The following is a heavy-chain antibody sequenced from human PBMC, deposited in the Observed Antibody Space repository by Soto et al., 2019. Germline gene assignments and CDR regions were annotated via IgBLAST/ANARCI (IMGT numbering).Heavy chain of an antibody. V-gene: IGHV1-69*13. D-gene: IGHD5-12*01. CDR2: IIPVFGRP. CDR1: GGTFSSFG. CDR3: AREGSGYNF. J-gene: IGHJ1*01. Sequence: EASVKVSCKASGGTFSSFGISWVRQAPGQGLEWMGGIIPVFGRPNYAQRFRGRLTITADESTNTGYMELIDLRSEDTAVYYCAREGSGYNFWGQGTQVTAPQ.